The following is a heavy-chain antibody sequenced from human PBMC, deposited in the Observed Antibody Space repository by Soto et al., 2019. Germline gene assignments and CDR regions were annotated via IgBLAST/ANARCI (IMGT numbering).Heavy chain of an antibody. J-gene: IGHJ6*02. CDR1: GFTFTSSA. D-gene: IGHD1-1*01. Sequence: SVKVSCKASGFTFTSSAVQWVRQARGQRLEWTGWIVVGSGNTNYAQKFQERVTITRGMSTSTAYMELSSLRSEDTAVYYCAAVGGTGTFNGMDVWGQGTTVTSP. CDR3: AAVGGTGTFNGMDV. CDR2: IVVGSGNT. V-gene: IGHV1-58*01.